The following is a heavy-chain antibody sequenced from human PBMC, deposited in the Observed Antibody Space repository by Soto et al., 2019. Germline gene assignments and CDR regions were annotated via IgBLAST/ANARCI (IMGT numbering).Heavy chain of an antibody. J-gene: IGHJ6*02. Sequence: QVQLVESGGGVVQPGRSLRLSCAASGFTFSSYGMHWVRQAPGTGLEWVAVIWYDGSNKYYADSVKGRFTISRDNSKNTLYQQMSSLRAEDTAVYYCARDGVRGSYGMDVWGQGTTVTVSS. D-gene: IGHD3-16*01. CDR1: GFTFSSYG. CDR2: IWYDGSNK. CDR3: ARDGVRGSYGMDV. V-gene: IGHV3-33*01.